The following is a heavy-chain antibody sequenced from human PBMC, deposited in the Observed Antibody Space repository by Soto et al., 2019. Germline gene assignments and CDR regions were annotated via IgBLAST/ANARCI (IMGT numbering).Heavy chain of an antibody. CDR3: ERGWGVAGPAGGRYYYYYGMDV. Sequence: GASVKVSCKASGYTFTSYDINWVRQATGQGLERMGWMNPNSGNTGYAQKFQGRVTMTRNTSISTAYMELSSLRSEDTAVYYCERGWGVAGPAGGRYYYYYGMDVWGQGTTVTAP. CDR1: GYTFTSYD. CDR2: MNPNSGNT. D-gene: IGHD6-19*01. V-gene: IGHV1-8*01. J-gene: IGHJ6*02.